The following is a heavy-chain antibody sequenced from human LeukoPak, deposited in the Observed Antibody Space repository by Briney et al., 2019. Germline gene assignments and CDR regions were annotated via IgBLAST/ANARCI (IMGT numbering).Heavy chain of an antibody. CDR1: GGSISSGSYY. D-gene: IGHD3-10*01. CDR2: IYTSGST. Sequence: PSQTLSLTCTVSGGSISSGSYYWSWIRQPAGKGLEWIGRIYTSGSTNYNPSLKSRVTISVDTSKNQFSLKLSSVTAADTAVYYCARYYYGSGSSEYYYYYMDVWGKGTTVTVSS. J-gene: IGHJ6*03. V-gene: IGHV4-61*02. CDR3: ARYYYGSGSSEYYYYYMDV.